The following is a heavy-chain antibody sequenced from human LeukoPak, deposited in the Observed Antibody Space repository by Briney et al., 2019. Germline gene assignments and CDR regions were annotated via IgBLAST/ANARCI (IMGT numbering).Heavy chain of an antibody. Sequence: PSETLSLTCAVDGGSFSGSYWSWVRQPPGKWLEWLGGINHRGRTNYNPSLKSQVTISVDTSKNKFSLKLSSVTAADTAVYYCARGQGRGCSGGSCYYYYYGMDVWGKGTTVTVSS. CDR3: ARGQGRGCSGGSCYYYYYGMDV. J-gene: IGHJ6*04. D-gene: IGHD2-15*01. CDR2: INHRGRT. V-gene: IGHV4-34*01. CDR1: GGSFSGSY.